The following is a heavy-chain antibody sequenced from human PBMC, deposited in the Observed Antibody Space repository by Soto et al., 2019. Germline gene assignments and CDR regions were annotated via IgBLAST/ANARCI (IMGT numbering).Heavy chain of an antibody. CDR3: AREWGRVQQLASYYHYGIDA. J-gene: IGHJ6*02. D-gene: IGHD6-13*01. CDR1: GGTFSSYA. V-gene: IGHV1-69*12. CDR2: IIPIFGTA. Sequence: QVQLVQSGAEVKKPGSSLKVSCKAPGGTFSSYAISWVRQAPGQGLEWMGGIIPIFGTANYAQKFQGRVTITAGETTDKAYRELRSLRSDATAVDYCAREWGRVQQLASYYHYGIDAWGQGTTVTVSS.